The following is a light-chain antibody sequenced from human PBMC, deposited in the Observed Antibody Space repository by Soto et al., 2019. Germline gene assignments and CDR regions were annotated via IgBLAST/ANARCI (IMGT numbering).Light chain of an antibody. CDR2: GNI. Sequence: QSVLTQSPSVSGAPGQRVTISCTGSSSNIGAGYDVHWYQQLPGTAPKLLMYGNINRPSGVPDRFSGCKSGTSAALTSTGLQGEDGVDYCCQTDDSILRRFWVFGGRGKLIVL. V-gene: IGLV1-40*01. CDR3: QTDDSILRRFWV. J-gene: IGLJ3*02. CDR1: SSNIGAGYD.